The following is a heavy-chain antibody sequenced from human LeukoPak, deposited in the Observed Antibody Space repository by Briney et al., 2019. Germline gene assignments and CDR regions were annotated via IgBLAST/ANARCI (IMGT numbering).Heavy chain of an antibody. D-gene: IGHD1-7*01. V-gene: IGHV3-30*04. CDR2: ISYDGSNT. J-gene: IGHJ5*02. CDR3: AREKGYNWNYVGPSWFDP. Sequence: GGSLRLSCEGSGFTFSSYAMHWVRQAPGKGLEWVAVISYDGSNTYYGDSVKGRFTISRDNSKNTLYLQMNSLRAEDTAVYYCAREKGYNWNYVGPSWFDPWGQGTLVTVSS. CDR1: GFTFSSYA.